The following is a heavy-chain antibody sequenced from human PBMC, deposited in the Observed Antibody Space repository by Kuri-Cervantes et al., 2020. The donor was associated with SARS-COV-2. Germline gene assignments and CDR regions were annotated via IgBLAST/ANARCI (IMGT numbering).Heavy chain of an antibody. CDR1: GFSLSTSGMR. J-gene: IGHJ6*02. CDR3: AQMSPRLGIYYYGMDV. Sequence: SGPTLVKPTQTLTLTCTFSGFSLSTSGMRVSWIRQPPGKALEWLARIDWDDDKYYSTSLKTRLSISKETSKNQVVLTMTNMDPVDTATYYCAQMSPRLGIYYYGMDVWGQGTTVTVSS. V-gene: IGHV2-70*04. D-gene: IGHD7-27*01. CDR2: IDWDDDK.